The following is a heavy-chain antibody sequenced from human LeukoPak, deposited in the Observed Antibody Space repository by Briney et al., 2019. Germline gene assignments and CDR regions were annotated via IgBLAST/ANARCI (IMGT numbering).Heavy chain of an antibody. V-gene: IGHV4-30-2*01. Sequence: SETLSLTCAVSGGSISSGGYSWSWIRQPPEKGLEWIGYIYHTGRTYYNPSLKSRVTISIDRSKNQFSLRLSSVTAADTAVYYCARGGGEEFGEYDVFDYWGQGTLVTVSS. CDR3: ARGGGEEFGEYDVFDY. CDR2: IYHTGRT. D-gene: IGHD3-10*01. CDR1: GGSISSGGYS. J-gene: IGHJ4*02.